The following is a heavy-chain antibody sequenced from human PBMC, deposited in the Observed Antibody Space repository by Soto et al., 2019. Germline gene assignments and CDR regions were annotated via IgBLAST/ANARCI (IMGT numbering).Heavy chain of an antibody. J-gene: IGHJ4*02. CDR2: INPSGGST. CDR1: GYTFTSYY. D-gene: IGHD3-10*01. Sequence: QVQLVQSGAEVKKPGASVKVSCKASGYTFTSYYMHWVRQAPGQGLEWMGIINPSGGSTSYAQKFQRSVTMTRDTSQRKVSMELSSLRSEDTAVYYCACSGWFGDYELDYWGQGTLVTVSS. V-gene: IGHV1-46*03. CDR3: ACSGWFGDYELDY.